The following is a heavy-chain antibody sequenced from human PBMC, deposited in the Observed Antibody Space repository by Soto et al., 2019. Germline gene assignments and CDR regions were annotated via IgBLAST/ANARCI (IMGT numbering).Heavy chain of an antibody. Sequence: QVQLQESGPGLVKPSQTLSLTCTVSGGSISSSGYYWSWIRQHPGKGLEWIGYIYYSGSTYYNPSLKSRVTISVDTSKNQFSLKLSSVTAADTAVYYCASMHITGTRGLWDYWGQGTLVTVSS. V-gene: IGHV4-31*03. CDR3: ASMHITGTRGLWDY. J-gene: IGHJ4*02. CDR1: GGSISSSGYY. D-gene: IGHD1-20*01. CDR2: IYYSGST.